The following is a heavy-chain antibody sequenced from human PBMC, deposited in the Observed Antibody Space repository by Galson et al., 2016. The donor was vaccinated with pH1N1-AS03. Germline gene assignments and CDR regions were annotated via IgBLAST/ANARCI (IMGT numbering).Heavy chain of an antibody. CDR3: ARDRDWKLYDY. CDR1: GFTFSSST. Sequence: SLRLSCAASGFTFSSSTMHWVRQAPGKGLEWVAFMYDGTRQNYADSVKGRFTISRDNSKSTLYLQMDSLRADDTAVYYCARDRDWKLYDYWGQGTLVTVSS. CDR2: MYDGTRQ. V-gene: IGHV3-33*01. J-gene: IGHJ4*02. D-gene: IGHD2-2*03.